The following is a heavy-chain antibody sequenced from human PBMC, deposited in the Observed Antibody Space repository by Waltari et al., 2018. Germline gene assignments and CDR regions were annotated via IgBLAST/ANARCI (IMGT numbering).Heavy chain of an antibody. V-gene: IGHV3-48*04. CDR1: GFTFSSSS. J-gene: IGHJ3*02. CDR3: ARGSRGAFDI. Sequence: EVQLVQSGGGLVQPGGSLRLSCAASGFTFSSSSMTWVRQAPGKGLEWVSSISSSSSTIYYADSVKGRFTISRDNAKNSLYLQMNTLRAEDTAVYYCARGSRGAFDIWGQGTMVPVSS. CDR2: ISSSSSTI.